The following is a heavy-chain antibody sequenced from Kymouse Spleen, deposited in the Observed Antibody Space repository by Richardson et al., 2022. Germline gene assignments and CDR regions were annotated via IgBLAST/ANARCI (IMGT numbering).Heavy chain of an antibody. V-gene: IGHV4-34*01. CDR3: ASPCITGTLTMVRGPRYGR. J-gene: IGHJ6*02. CDR2: INHSGST. CDR1: GGSFSGYY. Sequence: QVQLQQWGAGLLKPSETLSLTCAVYGGSFSGYYWSWIRQPPGKGLEWIGEINHSGSTNYNPSLKSRVTISVDTSKNQFSLKLSSVTAADTAVYYCASPCITGTLTMVRGPRYGRLGPRDHGHRLL. D-gene: IGHD3-10*01.